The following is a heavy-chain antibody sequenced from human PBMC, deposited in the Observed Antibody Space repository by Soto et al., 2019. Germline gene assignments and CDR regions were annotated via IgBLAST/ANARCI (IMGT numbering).Heavy chain of an antibody. CDR3: AGRVKTTVTILAY. V-gene: IGHV1-69*02. J-gene: IGHJ4*02. CDR1: GGTFSSYT. Sequence: QVQLVQSGAEVKKPGSSVKVSCKASGGTFSSYTISWVRQAPGQGLEWMGRIIPILGIANYAQKFQGRVTITADKSTSTAYMELSSLSSEDTAVYYCAGRVKTTVTILAYWGQGTLVTVFS. D-gene: IGHD4-17*01. CDR2: IIPILGIA.